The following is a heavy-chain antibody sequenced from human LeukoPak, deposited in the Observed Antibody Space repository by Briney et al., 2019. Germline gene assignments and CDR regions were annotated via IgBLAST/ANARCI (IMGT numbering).Heavy chain of an antibody. J-gene: IGHJ4*02. D-gene: IGHD6-13*01. V-gene: IGHV1-18*01. CDR2: ISAYNGNT. CDR1: GYTFTSYG. CDR3: ARDRREYIAAAGPPDFDY. Sequence: ASVKVSCKASGYTFTSYGISWVRQAPGQGLEWMGWISAYNGNTNYAQKLQGRVAMTTDTSTSTAYMELRSLRSDDTAVYYCARDRREYIAAAGPPDFDYWGQGTLVTVSS.